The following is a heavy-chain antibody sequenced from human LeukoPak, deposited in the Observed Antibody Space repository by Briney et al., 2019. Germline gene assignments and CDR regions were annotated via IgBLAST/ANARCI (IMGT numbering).Heavy chain of an antibody. CDR3: ARSSGTGTFSY. Sequence: SETLSLTCAVYGGSFSGYYWSWIRQPPGKGLEWIGEINHSGSTNYDPSLKSRVTISVDTSKNQFSLKLSSVTAADTAVYYCARSSGTGTFSYWGQGTLVTVSS. D-gene: IGHD6-25*01. J-gene: IGHJ4*02. CDR1: GGSFSGYY. V-gene: IGHV4-34*01. CDR2: INHSGST.